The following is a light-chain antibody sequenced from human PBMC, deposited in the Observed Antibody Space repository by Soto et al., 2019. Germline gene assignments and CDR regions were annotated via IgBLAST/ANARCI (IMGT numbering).Light chain of an antibody. CDR1: QSVLYSSNNKNY. CDR2: CAS. V-gene: IGKV4-1*01. J-gene: IGKJ1*01. Sequence: DIVLTQSPDSLAVSLGERATINCKSSQSVLYSSNNKNYLAWYQQKPGQPPKLLISCASTRETGVPDRFSGSGSGADFTLTISSLQAEDVAVYYCQQYYATPQTFGQGTKVEIK. CDR3: QQYYATPQT.